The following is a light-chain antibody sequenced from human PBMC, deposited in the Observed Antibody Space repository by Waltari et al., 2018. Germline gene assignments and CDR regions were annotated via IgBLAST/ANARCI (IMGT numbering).Light chain of an antibody. CDR2: QDS. CDR1: KLEPTY. V-gene: IGLV3-1*01. J-gene: IGLJ2*01. CDR3: QACDSASAVV. Sequence: SDELTQPPSLSVSPGQTASIPCSGAKLEPTYACWYQQRPGHSPLLVIYQDSRRPSGIPERFSGSNSGNTATLTVSGTQAMDEADYYCQACDSASAVVFGGGTKLIVL.